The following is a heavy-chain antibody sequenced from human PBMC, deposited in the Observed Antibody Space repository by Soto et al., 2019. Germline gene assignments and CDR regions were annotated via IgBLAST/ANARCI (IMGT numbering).Heavy chain of an antibody. CDR1: GFTFSSYA. Sequence: GGSLRLSCAASGFTFSSYAMHWVRQAPGKGLEWVAVISYDGSNKYYADSVKGRFTISRDNSKNTLYLQMNSLRAEDTAVYYCARENYDFWSGYIANNWFDPWGQGTLVTVSS. CDR2: ISYDGSNK. J-gene: IGHJ5*02. V-gene: IGHV3-30-3*01. D-gene: IGHD3-3*01. CDR3: ARENYDFWSGYIANNWFDP.